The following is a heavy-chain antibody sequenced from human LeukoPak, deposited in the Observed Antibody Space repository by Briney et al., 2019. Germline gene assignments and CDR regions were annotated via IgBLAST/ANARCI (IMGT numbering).Heavy chain of an antibody. CDR3: AKGGGYSSSSGDAFDI. Sequence: PGGSLRLSCAASGFTFDDYAMHWVRQAPGKGLDWVSGISWNSGSIGYADSVKGRFTISRDNAKNSLYLQMNSLRAEDMALYYCAKGGGYSSSSGDAFDIWGQGTMVTVSS. D-gene: IGHD6-6*01. CDR2: ISWNSGSI. CDR1: GFTFDDYA. V-gene: IGHV3-9*03. J-gene: IGHJ3*02.